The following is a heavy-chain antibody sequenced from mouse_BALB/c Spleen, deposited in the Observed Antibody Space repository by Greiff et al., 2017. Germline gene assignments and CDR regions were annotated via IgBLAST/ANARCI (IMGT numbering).Heavy chain of an antibody. Sequence: VQLQQSGPELVKPGASVKMSCKASGYTFTSYVMHWVKQKPGQGLEWIGYINPYNDGTKYNEKFKGKATLTSDKSSSTAYMELSSLTSEDSAVYYCARRWGTARYYYAMDYWGQGTSVTVSS. CDR1: GYTFTSYV. D-gene: IGHD1-2*01. J-gene: IGHJ4*01. V-gene: IGHV1-14*01. CDR3: ARRWGTARYYYAMDY. CDR2: INPYNDGT.